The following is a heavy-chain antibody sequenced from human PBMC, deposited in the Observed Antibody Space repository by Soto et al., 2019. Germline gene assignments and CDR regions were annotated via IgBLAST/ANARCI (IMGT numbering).Heavy chain of an antibody. D-gene: IGHD3-10*01. J-gene: IGHJ6*02. Sequence: QVQLVQSGAEVKKPGASVKVSCKASGYTFTSYGVSWVRQAPGQGLEWMGWISGYNGNTNYAQKLQGRVTMTTDTSTSLAYMELRSLRSDDTAVYYCARAGKYYYGSGSPYYYGMDVWGQGITVTVSS. CDR1: GYTFTSYG. V-gene: IGHV1-18*04. CDR2: ISGYNGNT. CDR3: ARAGKYYYGSGSPYYYGMDV.